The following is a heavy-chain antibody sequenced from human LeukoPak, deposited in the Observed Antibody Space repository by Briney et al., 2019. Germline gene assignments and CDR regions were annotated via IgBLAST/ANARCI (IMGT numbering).Heavy chain of an antibody. CDR2: IGGSGGST. D-gene: IGHD5-24*01. J-gene: IGHJ4*02. V-gene: IGHV3-23*01. Sequence: GGSLRLSCAVSGFTFSDSAMSWVRQAPGRGLEWVSTIGGSGGSTSSADSVKGRFTISRDNSRTTLYLQMNTLRAEDTAINYCAKGGPQFFDCWGQGTLVTVSS. CDR1: GFTFSDSA. CDR3: AKGGPQFFDC.